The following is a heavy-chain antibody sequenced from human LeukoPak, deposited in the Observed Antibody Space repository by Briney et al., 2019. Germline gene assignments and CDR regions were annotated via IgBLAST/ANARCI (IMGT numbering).Heavy chain of an antibody. CDR3: ARRRYYDSSGYLE. CDR1: GDSVSRSDSY. V-gene: IGHV4-39*01. Sequence: SETLSLTCSISGDSVSRSDSYWDWIRQPPGKGPEWIGTIYYSGRTYYSPSLKSRVTLSVDMSNNHFSLTLSSVTAADTALYFCARRRYYDSSGYLEWGQGTLVTVSS. CDR2: IYYSGRT. D-gene: IGHD3-22*01. J-gene: IGHJ1*01.